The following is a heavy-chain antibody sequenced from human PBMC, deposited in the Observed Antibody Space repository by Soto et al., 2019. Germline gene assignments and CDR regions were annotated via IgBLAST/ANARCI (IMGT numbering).Heavy chain of an antibody. CDR1: GFPFSDYD. CDR2: ISNSGNSI. J-gene: IGHJ6*02. Sequence: QVQLVESGGGLVKPGGSLRVSCAASGFPFSDYDMSWIRQAPGKGLERVSYISNSGNSIYYADSVKGRFTISRDNAKNSLYLQMNGLRAEDTAVYYCANEGRHEDPVWRGMDVWGQGTTVTVSS. D-gene: IGHD2-21*01. CDR3: ANEGRHEDPVWRGMDV. V-gene: IGHV3-11*01.